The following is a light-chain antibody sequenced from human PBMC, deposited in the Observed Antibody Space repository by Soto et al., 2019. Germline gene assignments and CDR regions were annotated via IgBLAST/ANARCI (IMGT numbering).Light chain of an antibody. Sequence: QSALTQPASGSGSPGQSITISCIGISSDVGSYNLVSWYQQHPGKAPKLIIYEGSKRPSGVSNRFSASKSGNTASLTISGLQAEDEADYYCCSYAGSRFIFGGGTKVTVL. J-gene: IGLJ2*01. CDR2: EGS. V-gene: IGLV2-23*01. CDR1: SSDVGSYNL. CDR3: CSYAGSRFI.